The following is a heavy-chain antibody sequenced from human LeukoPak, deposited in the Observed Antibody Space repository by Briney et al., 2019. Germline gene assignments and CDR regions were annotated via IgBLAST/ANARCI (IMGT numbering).Heavy chain of an antibody. D-gene: IGHD5-12*01. CDR1: AGTFSSYA. Sequence: SVKVSCKASAGTFSSYAISWVRQAPGQGLEWMGGIIPISGTANYAQKFQGRVTITADESTSTAYMELSSLRSEDTAVYYWARPGHGYSGYGYWGQGTLVTVSS. V-gene: IGHV1-69*13. CDR3: ARPGHGYSGYGY. CDR2: IIPISGTA. J-gene: IGHJ4*02.